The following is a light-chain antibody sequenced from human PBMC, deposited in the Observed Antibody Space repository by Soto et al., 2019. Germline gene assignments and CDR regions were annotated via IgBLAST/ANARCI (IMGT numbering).Light chain of an antibody. CDR2: RAS. CDR3: QQYNSYSGT. Sequence: DIQMTQSPATLSGSVGDRATITCRASQTISSWLAWYQQKPGQAPRLLIYRASTLTSGIPPRFSGSGSGTETTLTISRLQPDDVATYYHQQYNSYSGTFGQGTKVDIK. CDR1: QTISSW. J-gene: IGKJ1*01. V-gene: IGKV1-5*03.